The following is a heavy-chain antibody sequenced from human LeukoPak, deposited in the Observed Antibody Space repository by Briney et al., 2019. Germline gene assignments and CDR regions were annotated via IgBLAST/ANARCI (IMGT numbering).Heavy chain of an antibody. D-gene: IGHD4-17*01. CDR2: IKQDGSEK. J-gene: IGHJ4*02. CDR1: GFTFSTYW. V-gene: IGHV3-7*01. Sequence: GGSLRLSCAASGFTFSTYWMSWVRQAPGEGLEWVANIKQDGSEKYYVDSVKGRFTVSRDNAKNSLYLQMNSLRAEDTAVYYCARFYGDYLDYWGQGTLVTVSS. CDR3: ARFYGDYLDY.